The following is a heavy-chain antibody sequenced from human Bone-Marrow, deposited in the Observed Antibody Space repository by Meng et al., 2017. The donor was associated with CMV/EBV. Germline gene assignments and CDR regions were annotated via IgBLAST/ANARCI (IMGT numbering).Heavy chain of an antibody. Sequence: GSLRLSCTVSGYSISSGYYWGWIRQPPGKGLEWIGSIYHSGSTYYNPSLKSRVTISVDTSKNQFSLKLSSVTAADTAVYYCARDDKYYYGSGPIDYWGQGTLVTVSS. J-gene: IGHJ4*02. D-gene: IGHD3-10*01. V-gene: IGHV4-38-2*02. CDR3: ARDDKYYYGSGPIDY. CDR1: GYSISSGYY. CDR2: IYHSGST.